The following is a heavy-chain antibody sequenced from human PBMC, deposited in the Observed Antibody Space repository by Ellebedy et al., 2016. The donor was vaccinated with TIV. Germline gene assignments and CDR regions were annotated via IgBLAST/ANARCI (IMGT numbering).Heavy chain of an antibody. V-gene: IGHV3-23*01. CDR3: AASCYQYNWFNP. Sequence: GESLKISXAASGFTFSSYAMSWVRQAPGKGLEWVSAISGSGGSTYYADSVKGRFTISRDNAKNSLYLQMNSLRAEDTAVYYCAASCYQYNWFNPWGQGTLVTVSS. CDR1: GFTFSSYA. J-gene: IGHJ5*02. CDR2: ISGSGGST. D-gene: IGHD2-2*01.